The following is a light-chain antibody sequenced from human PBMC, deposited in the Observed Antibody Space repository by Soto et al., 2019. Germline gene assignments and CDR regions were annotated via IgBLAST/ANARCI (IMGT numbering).Light chain of an antibody. CDR2: HAS. J-gene: IGKJ1*01. Sequence: EVVMTQSPATLSVSPGERATLSCRASQSVSNNLAWFQQKPGQAPRLLIYHASTRATGIPARFSGSWSGTEFTLIISSLQSEDFAVYYCQQYNNWWTFGQGTKVEIK. CDR1: QSVSNN. V-gene: IGKV3-15*01. CDR3: QQYNNWWT.